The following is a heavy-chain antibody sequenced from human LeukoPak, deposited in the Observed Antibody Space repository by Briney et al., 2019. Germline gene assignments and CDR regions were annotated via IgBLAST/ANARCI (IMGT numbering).Heavy chain of an antibody. Sequence: PGGSLRLSCTASGFTFGDYAMSWVRQAPGKGLEWVGFIRSKAYGGTTEYAASVKGRFTISRDDSKSIAYLQMNSLKTEDTAVYYCTRDEIDYDILTGYSKGLGFDYWGQGTLVTVSS. V-gene: IGHV3-49*04. CDR1: GFTFGDYA. CDR2: IRSKAYGGTT. D-gene: IGHD3-9*01. J-gene: IGHJ4*02. CDR3: TRDEIDYDILTGYSKGLGFDY.